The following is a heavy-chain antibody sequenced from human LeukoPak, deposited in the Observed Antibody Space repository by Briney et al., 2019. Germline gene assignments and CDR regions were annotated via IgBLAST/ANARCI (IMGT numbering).Heavy chain of an antibody. V-gene: IGHV3-7*01. CDR3: ARDRVASCYYYYGIDV. Sequence: GGSLRLSCASSGFTFSSYWMSWVRQAPEEGLGWVANIKQDGSEKYYVDSVKGRFNISRDNAQNSLYLQMNSMRAEDTAVYYCARDRVASCYYYYGIDVWGHGTTVTVSS. J-gene: IGHJ6*02. CDR2: IKQDGSEK. CDR1: GFTFSSYW. D-gene: IGHD2-2*01.